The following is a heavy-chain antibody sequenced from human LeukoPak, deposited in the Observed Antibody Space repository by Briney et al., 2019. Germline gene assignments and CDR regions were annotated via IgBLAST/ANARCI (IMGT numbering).Heavy chain of an antibody. CDR3: VRSGYYFDSSGYYMADY. V-gene: IGHV3-74*01. CDR2: ISSDGNTT. D-gene: IGHD3-22*01. CDR1: GFSFRSYW. Sequence: GGSLRLSCAASGFSFRSYWMPWVRQLPGKGLVWVSRISSDGNTTGYADSVKGRFTISRDNAKNTLFLRMNSLRAEDTAVYYCVRSGYYFDSSGYYMADYWGQGTLVTVSS. J-gene: IGHJ4*02.